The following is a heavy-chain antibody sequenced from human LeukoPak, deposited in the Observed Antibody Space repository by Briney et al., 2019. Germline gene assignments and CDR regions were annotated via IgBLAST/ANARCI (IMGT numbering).Heavy chain of an antibody. CDR2: INHSGST. J-gene: IGHJ6*03. Sequence: PSETLSLTCAVFGGPLSGYYWSWIRQPPGKGLEWIGEINHSGSTNYNPSLKSRVTISVDTSKNHFSLKVSSVTAADAAVYYCARVRKQQLVRYYMDVWGKGTTVTVSS. D-gene: IGHD6-13*01. CDR3: ARVRKQQLVRYYMDV. V-gene: IGHV4-34*01. CDR1: GGPLSGYY.